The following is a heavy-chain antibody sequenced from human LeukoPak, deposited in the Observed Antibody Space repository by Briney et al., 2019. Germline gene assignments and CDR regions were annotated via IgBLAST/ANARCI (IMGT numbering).Heavy chain of an antibody. Sequence: GGSLRLSCAASGFTFSSYWMHWVRHAPGKGLVCVSRINSDGSSTSYADSVKGRFTISRDNAKNTLYLQMNSLRAEDTAVYYCARSSRYCSVGSCYSYYFDYWGQGTLVTVSS. J-gene: IGHJ4*02. CDR2: INSDGSST. V-gene: IGHV3-74*01. D-gene: IGHD2-15*01. CDR3: ARSSRYCSVGSCYSYYFDY. CDR1: GFTFSSYW.